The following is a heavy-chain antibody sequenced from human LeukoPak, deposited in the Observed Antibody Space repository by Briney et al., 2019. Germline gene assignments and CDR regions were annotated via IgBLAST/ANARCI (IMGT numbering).Heavy chain of an antibody. D-gene: IGHD3-22*01. CDR2: ISYDGSNK. CDR1: GFTFSSYA. J-gene: IGHJ4*02. CDR3: ARDKGSSGYYNFDY. Sequence: PGGSLRLSCAASGFTFSSYAMHWVRQALGKGLEWVAVISYDGSNKYYADSVKGRFTISRDNSKNTLYLQMNSLRAEDTAVYYCARDKGSSGYYNFDYWGQGTLVTVSS. V-gene: IGHV3-30*04.